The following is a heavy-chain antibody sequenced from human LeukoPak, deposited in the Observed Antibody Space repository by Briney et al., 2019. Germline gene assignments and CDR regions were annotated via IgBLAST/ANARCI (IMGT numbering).Heavy chain of an antibody. V-gene: IGHV1-69*04. CDR3: ARDLARAGYYETAYYYYGMDV. CDR2: IIPILGIA. D-gene: IGHD3-22*01. Sequence: SVKVSCKASGGTFSSYTISWVRQAPGQGLEWTGRIIPILGIANYAQKFQGRVTITADKSTSTAYMELSSLRSEDTAVYYCARDLARAGYYETAYYYYGMDVWGQGTTVTASS. J-gene: IGHJ6*02. CDR1: GGTFSSYT.